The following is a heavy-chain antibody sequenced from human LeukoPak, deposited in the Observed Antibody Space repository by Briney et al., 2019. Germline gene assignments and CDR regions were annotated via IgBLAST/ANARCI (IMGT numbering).Heavy chain of an antibody. CDR3: AREIIGGASFLDY. V-gene: IGHV3-30*03. CDR2: ISYDGYNK. D-gene: IGHD1-26*01. Sequence: GGSLRLSCATSEFTFSSYGMHWVRQAPGKGLEWVAVISYDGYNKYYADSVKGRFTISRDNSKNTLYLQMNSLRAEDTAVYFCAREIIGGASFLDYWGQGTLVTVSS. J-gene: IGHJ4*02. CDR1: EFTFSSYG.